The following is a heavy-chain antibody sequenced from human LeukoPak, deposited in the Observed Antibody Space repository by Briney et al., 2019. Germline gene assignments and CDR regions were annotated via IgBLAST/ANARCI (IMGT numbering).Heavy chain of an antibody. CDR2: ISAYNGNT. J-gene: IGHJ4*02. V-gene: IGHV1-18*01. CDR3: ARVADYYDSSGYSYYFDY. D-gene: IGHD3-22*01. CDR1: GYTFTTHG. Sequence: ASVKVSCETPGYTFTTHGFTWVRQAPGQGLEWMGWISAYNGNTNYAQKLQGRVTMTTDTSTSTAYMELRSLRSDDTAVYYCARVADYYDSSGYSYYFDYWGQGTLVTVSS.